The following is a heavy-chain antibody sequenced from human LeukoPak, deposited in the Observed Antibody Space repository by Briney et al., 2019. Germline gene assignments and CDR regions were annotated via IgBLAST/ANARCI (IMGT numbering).Heavy chain of an antibody. Sequence: PGGSLRLSCAASGFTVSSNYMSWVRQAPGKGLEWVSVIYSGGSTYYADSVKGRLTISRDNSKNTLYLQMNSLRAEDTAVYYCASSVIEYSNDYWGQGTLVTVSS. CDR3: ASSVIEYSNDY. J-gene: IGHJ4*02. D-gene: IGHD6-6*01. CDR1: GFTVSSNY. CDR2: IYSGGST. V-gene: IGHV3-53*01.